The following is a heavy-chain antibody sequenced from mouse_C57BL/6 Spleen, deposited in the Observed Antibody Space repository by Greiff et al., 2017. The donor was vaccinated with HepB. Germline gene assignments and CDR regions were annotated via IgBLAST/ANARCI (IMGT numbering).Heavy chain of an antibody. Sequence: EVQLQQSGPVLVKPGASVKMSCKASGYTFTDYYMNWVKQSHGKSLEWIGVINPYNGGTSYNQKFKGKATLTVDKSSSTAYMELNSLTSEDSAVYYCARWRYYGSSSSFDVWGTGTTVTVSS. CDR2: INPYNGGT. V-gene: IGHV1-19*01. D-gene: IGHD1-1*01. J-gene: IGHJ1*03. CDR1: GYTFTDYY. CDR3: ARWRYYGSSSSFDV.